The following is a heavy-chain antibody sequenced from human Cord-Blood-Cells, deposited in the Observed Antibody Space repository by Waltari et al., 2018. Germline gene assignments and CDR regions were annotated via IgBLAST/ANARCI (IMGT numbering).Heavy chain of an antibody. CDR1: GGTFSSYA. J-gene: IGHJ4*02. V-gene: IGHV1-69*01. Sequence: QVQLVQSGAEVKKPGSSVKVSCNASGGTFSSYAISWVRQDPGQGLEWMGGIIPIIGTANYAQKFQGRVTITADESTSTAYMELSSLRSEDTAVYYCARVRRLTGDRGYFDYWGQGTLVTVSS. D-gene: IGHD7-27*01. CDR2: IIPIIGTA. CDR3: ARVRRLTGDRGYFDY.